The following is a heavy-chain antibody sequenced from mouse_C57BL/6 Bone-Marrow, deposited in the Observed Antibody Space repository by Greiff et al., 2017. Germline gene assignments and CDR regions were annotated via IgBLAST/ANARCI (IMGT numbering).Heavy chain of an antibody. V-gene: IGHV14-4*01. D-gene: IGHD1-1*01. CDR2: IDPENGDT. CDR1: GFNIKDDY. Sequence: VQLQQSGAELVRPGASVKLSCTASGFNIKDDYMHWVKQRPEQGLEWIGWIDPENGDTEYASKFQGKATITADTSSTTAYLQLSSLTSEDTAVYDCTNSDNGSSYWYFDGWGTGTTVTVSS. CDR3: TNSDNGSSYWYFDG. J-gene: IGHJ1*03.